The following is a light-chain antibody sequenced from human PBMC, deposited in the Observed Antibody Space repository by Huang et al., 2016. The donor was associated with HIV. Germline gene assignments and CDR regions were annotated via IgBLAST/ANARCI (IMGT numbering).Light chain of an antibody. V-gene: IGKV4-1*01. CDR2: WAS. CDR3: QQYCRIPQT. J-gene: IGKJ1*01. CDR1: QSVFYSSNRKNY. Sequence: DIVMNQSPDSLTVSLGERATIKCRSSQSVFYSSNRKNYLAWFQQKPGQAPGLLIYWASARESGVPDRFSGSGSGTDFTLTINRLEAEDAAIYYCQQYCRIPQTFGQGTRVEIK.